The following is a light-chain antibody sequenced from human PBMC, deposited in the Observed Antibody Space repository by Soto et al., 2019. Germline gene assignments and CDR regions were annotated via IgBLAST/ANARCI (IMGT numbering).Light chain of an antibody. J-gene: IGKJ5*01. V-gene: IGKV1-17*03. CDR1: HVISNY. Sequence: IQMTQSPSSMSASVGDGFTITCLASHVISNYLAWFQQKPGKVPNRLIYAASSLQSGVPSRFSGSGSGTEFTLTISSLQPEDFATYYCLQHNSYPITFGQGTRLEIK. CDR3: LQHNSYPIT. CDR2: AAS.